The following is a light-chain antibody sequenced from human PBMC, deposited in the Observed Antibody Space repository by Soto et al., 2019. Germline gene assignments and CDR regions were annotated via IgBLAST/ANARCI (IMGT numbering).Light chain of an antibody. CDR3: SSYTSSSTPV. J-gene: IGLJ1*01. CDR1: SSDVGGYNY. Sequence: QSALTQPVSVSGSPGQSITISCTGTSSDVGGYNYVSWYQQHPGKAPKLMIYDVSNRPSGVSNRFSGSKSGNTASLTISGLQAEDEADYYCSSYTSSSTPVFGTRTKLTVL. V-gene: IGLV2-14*01. CDR2: DVS.